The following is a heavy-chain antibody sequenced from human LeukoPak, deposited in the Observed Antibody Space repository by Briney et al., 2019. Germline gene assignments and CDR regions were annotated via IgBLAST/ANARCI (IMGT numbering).Heavy chain of an antibody. CDR3: ARGIAAAGPGGDWFDP. CDR1: GGTFSSYA. CDR2: IIPIFGTA. V-gene: IGHV1-69*05. Sequence: ASVKVSCKASGGTFSSYAISWVRQAPGQGLEWMGGIIPIFGTANYAQKFQGRVTITTDESTSTAYMELSSLRSEDAAVYYCARGIAAAGPGGDWFDPWGQGTLVTVSS. D-gene: IGHD6-13*01. J-gene: IGHJ5*02.